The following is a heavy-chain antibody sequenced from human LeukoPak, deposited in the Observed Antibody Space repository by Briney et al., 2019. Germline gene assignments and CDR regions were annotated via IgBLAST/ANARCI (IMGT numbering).Heavy chain of an antibody. V-gene: IGHV1-2*04. CDR3: ARRQIGRRLGGLCYYFDY. CDR1: GYTFTGYY. Sequence: ASVKVSCKASGYTFTGYYMHWVRQAPRQGLEWMVWINPNSGGTNYTQNFQGWVTMTRDTSISTAYMELSRLSSDDTAVYYCARRQIGRRLGGLCYYFDYWGQGTLVTVSS. J-gene: IGHJ4*02. CDR2: INPNSGGT. D-gene: IGHD3-16*01.